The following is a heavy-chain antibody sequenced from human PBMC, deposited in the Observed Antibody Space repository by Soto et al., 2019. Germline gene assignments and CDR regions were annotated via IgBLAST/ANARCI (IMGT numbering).Heavy chain of an antibody. Sequence: GGSLRLSCAASGFTFSSYAMHWVRQAPGKGLEWVAVISYDGSNKYYADSVKGRFTISRDNSKNTLYLQMNSLRAEDTAVYYCARDRSGVFGVVKIYYYYGMDVWGQGTTVTVSS. J-gene: IGHJ6*02. CDR1: GFTFSSYA. CDR3: ARDRSGVFGVVKIYYYYGMDV. V-gene: IGHV3-30-3*01. CDR2: ISYDGSNK. D-gene: IGHD3-3*01.